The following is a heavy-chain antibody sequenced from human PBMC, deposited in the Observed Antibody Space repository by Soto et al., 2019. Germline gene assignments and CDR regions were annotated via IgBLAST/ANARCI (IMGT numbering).Heavy chain of an antibody. CDR3: ARESPGQWLVPDFDY. Sequence: ASVKVSCTASGYTFTSYYMHWVRQAPGQGLEWMGIINPSGGSTSYAQKFQGRVTMTRDTSTSTVYMELSSLRSEDTAVYYCARESPGQWLVPDFDYWGQGTLVTVSS. V-gene: IGHV1-46*01. CDR1: GYTFTSYY. CDR2: INPSGGST. J-gene: IGHJ4*02. D-gene: IGHD6-19*01.